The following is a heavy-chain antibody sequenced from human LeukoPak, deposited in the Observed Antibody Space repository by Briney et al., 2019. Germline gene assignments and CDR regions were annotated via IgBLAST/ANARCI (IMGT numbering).Heavy chain of an antibody. CDR3: ARRDSSGWGGFDY. V-gene: IGHV5-51*01. Sequence: GESLKISCXGSGYSFTNYWIGWVRQMPGKGLEWMGIIYPGDSDTRHSPSFQGQVTISVDKSISTAYLQWSSLKASDTAMYYCARRDSSGWGGFDYWGQGTLVTVSS. D-gene: IGHD6-19*01. CDR1: GYSFTNYW. J-gene: IGHJ4*02. CDR2: IYPGDSDT.